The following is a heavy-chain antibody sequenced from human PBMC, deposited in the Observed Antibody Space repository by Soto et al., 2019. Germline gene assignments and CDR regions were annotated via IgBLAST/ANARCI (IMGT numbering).Heavy chain of an antibody. J-gene: IGHJ6*02. Sequence: PSETLSLTCTVSGGSISSYHWSWIRQTPGKGLEWIGYVHYSWGSNYNPSLKSRVAISLDTSKSQFSLKLTSVTATDTAVYYCGRRGWGALHGLVTAGGQGTTVPVP. CDR2: VHYSWGS. D-gene: IGHD3-16*01. V-gene: IGHV4-59*08. CDR3: GRRGWGALHGLVTA. CDR1: GGSISSYH.